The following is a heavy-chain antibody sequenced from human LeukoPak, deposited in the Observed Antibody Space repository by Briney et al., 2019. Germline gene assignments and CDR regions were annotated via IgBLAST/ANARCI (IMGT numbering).Heavy chain of an antibody. D-gene: IGHD4-17*01. Sequence: SQTLSLTCTVSGGSISSGSYYWSWIRQPAGKGLEWIGHIYTSGSTNYNPSLKSRVTISVDTSKNQFSLKLSSVTAADTAVYYCARFSATVTLWGQGTLVTVSS. CDR3: ARFSATVTL. CDR2: IYTSGST. V-gene: IGHV4-61*09. J-gene: IGHJ4*02. CDR1: GGSISSGSYY.